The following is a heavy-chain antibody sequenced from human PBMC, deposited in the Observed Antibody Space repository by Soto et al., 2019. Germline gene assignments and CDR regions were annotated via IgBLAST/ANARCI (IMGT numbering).Heavy chain of an antibody. CDR2: IFPDDSDT. Sequence: PGESLKISCKASGYSITIYWIAWVRQMPGQGLEWMGIIFPDDSDTRYSPSFQGQVTISADKSISTAYVQWSSLKASDTAMYYCTRGGVATRTFDYWGPGTLVTVSS. V-gene: IGHV5-51*01. CDR3: TRGGVATRTFDY. D-gene: IGHD3-3*01. CDR1: GYSITIYW. J-gene: IGHJ4*02.